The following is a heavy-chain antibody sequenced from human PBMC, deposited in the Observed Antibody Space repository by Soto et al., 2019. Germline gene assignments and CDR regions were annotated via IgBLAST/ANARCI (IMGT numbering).Heavy chain of an antibody. CDR1: GFTFDTYT. CDR3: ARGSASKSGHLWYFDL. Sequence: GGSLRLSCTASGFTFDTYTMNWLRQAPGRGLEWVSSISATTTYKYYAASVEGRFTISRDNAKNSLYLQTNSLGAEDTAVYYCARGSASKSGHLWYFDLWGRGTLVTVS. V-gene: IGHV3-21*01. CDR2: ISATTTYK. J-gene: IGHJ2*01. D-gene: IGHD2-8*02.